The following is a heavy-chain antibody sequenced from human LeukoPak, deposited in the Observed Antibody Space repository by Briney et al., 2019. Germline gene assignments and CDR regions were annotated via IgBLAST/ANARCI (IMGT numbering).Heavy chain of an antibody. V-gene: IGHV1-2*02. Sequence: ASVTVSFKSSGYTFTGYYMHWVRQAPGQGLEWMGGINPNSGGTNYAQKFQGRATMTRDTSISTDYMELSRLRSDDTAVYYCARVRRAAAGNLFDYWGQGTLVTVSS. CDR1: GYTFTGYY. CDR3: ARVRRAAAGNLFDY. J-gene: IGHJ4*02. D-gene: IGHD6-13*01. CDR2: INPNSGGT.